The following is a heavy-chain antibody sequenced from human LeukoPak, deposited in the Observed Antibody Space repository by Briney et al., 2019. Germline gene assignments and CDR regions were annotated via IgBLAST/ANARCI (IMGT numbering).Heavy chain of an antibody. CDR3: ARRAADSGYSYHV. V-gene: IGHV4-39*02. CDR1: GGSVSSSSHY. J-gene: IGHJ4*02. D-gene: IGHD5-18*01. Sequence: SETLSLTCTVSGGSVSSSSHYWGWIRQPPGKGLEWIGSLYNSGSTDYHPSLRSRVTISVNPSKNHFSLKLTSVTAADTAVYYCARRAADSGYSYHVWGQGILVTVSS. CDR2: LYNSGST.